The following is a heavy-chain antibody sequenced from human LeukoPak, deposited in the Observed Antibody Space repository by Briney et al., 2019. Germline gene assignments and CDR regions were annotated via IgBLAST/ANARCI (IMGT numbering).Heavy chain of an antibody. CDR3: AGETAPFDY. CDR2: ISSSSSYI. V-gene: IGHV3-21*01. Sequence: GGSLRLSCAASGFSFSIHGMGWVRRAPGKGLEWVSSISSSSSYIYYADSVKGRFTISRDNAKNSLYLQMNSLRAEDTAVYYCAGETAPFDYWGQGTLVTVSS. D-gene: IGHD5-18*01. CDR1: GFSFSIHG. J-gene: IGHJ4*02.